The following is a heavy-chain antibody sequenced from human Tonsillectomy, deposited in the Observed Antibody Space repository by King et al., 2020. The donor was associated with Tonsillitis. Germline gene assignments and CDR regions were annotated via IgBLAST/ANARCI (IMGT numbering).Heavy chain of an antibody. J-gene: IGHJ1*01. CDR2: IYSDGST. Sequence: VQLVESGGGLIQPGGSLRLSCAASGFIVTGNYMSWVRQAPGKGLEWVSSIYSDGSTYHADSVKGRFTISRDNSMNTVYLQMNSLRAEDTAVYYCARFGSRSMGSYYPEYFQHWGQGTLVTVSS. CDR1: GFIVTGNY. D-gene: IGHD3-22*01. CDR3: ARFGSRSMGSYYPEYFQH. V-gene: IGHV3-53*01.